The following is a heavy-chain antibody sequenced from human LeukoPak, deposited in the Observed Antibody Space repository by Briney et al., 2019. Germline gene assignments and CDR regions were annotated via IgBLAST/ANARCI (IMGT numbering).Heavy chain of an antibody. V-gene: IGHV3-23*01. Sequence: GGSLRLSCAASGFTFSNYAMNWVRQAPGKGLEWVSALGDNDGRTFYADSVKGRFTISRDNSKNTLYLQMNSLRAEDTAIYYCAKNGKDNYDMFFDFWGQGTLVAVSS. CDR3: AKNGKDNYDMFFDF. CDR1: GFTFSNYA. J-gene: IGHJ4*02. CDR2: LGDNDGRT. D-gene: IGHD3-9*01.